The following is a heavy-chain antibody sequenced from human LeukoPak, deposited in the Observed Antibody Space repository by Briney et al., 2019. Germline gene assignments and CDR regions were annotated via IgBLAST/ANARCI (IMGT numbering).Heavy chain of an antibody. J-gene: IGHJ4*02. CDR2: VRGSGDYT. V-gene: IGHV3-23*01. Sequence: TGGSLSLSCAASGFTISSYAMSWVRQAPGKGLEWVSTVRGSGDYTYYADSVKGRFNISRDNAHNTLYLHMNSLRAEDTAVYYCAKEPATRWLATFDYWGQGTLVTVSS. CDR1: GFTISSYA. D-gene: IGHD6-19*01. CDR3: AKEPATRWLATFDY.